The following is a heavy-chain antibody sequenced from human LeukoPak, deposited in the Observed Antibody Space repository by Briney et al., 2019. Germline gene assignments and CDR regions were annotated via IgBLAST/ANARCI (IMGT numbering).Heavy chain of an antibody. CDR2: SSRSTI. Sequence: GGSLRLSCAASGFTFSSYEMNWVRQAPGEGLEWVSSSRSTIAYADSVKGRFTISRDNAKNSLYLQMNRLRAEDTAVYYCAELGITMSGGVWGKGTTVTISS. D-gene: IGHD3-3*01. CDR1: GFTFSSYE. J-gene: IGHJ6*04. CDR3: AELGITMSGGV. V-gene: IGHV3-48*03.